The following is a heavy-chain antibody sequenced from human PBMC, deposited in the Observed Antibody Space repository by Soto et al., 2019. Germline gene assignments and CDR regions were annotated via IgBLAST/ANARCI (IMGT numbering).Heavy chain of an antibody. D-gene: IGHD2-2*01. V-gene: IGHV4-30-4*01. Sequence: SETLSLTCTVSADSISSGDYYWSLIRQPTGKGLLWIGCIYYSGNTYYNPSLKRRFSTSVDTSKNQFSLQLSSVPVADTALYYCASDFKRETSPPGPPENWSLRTLVTV. CDR2: IYYSGNT. J-gene: IGHJ4*02. CDR1: ADSISSGDYY. CDR3: ASDFKRETSPPGPPEN.